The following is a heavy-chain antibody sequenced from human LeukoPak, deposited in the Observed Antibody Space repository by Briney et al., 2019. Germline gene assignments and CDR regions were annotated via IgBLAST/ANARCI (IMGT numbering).Heavy chain of an antibody. J-gene: IGHJ1*01. CDR3: AKDTYYDILTGYRYTEYFQH. CDR1: GFTFSSYA. D-gene: IGHD3-9*01. Sequence: GGSLRLSCAASGFTFSSYAMSWVRQAPGKGLEWVSAISGSGGSTYYADSVKGRFTISRDNSKNTLYLQMNSLRAEDTAVYYCAKDTYYDILTGYRYTEYFQHWGQDTLVTVSS. V-gene: IGHV3-23*01. CDR2: ISGSGGST.